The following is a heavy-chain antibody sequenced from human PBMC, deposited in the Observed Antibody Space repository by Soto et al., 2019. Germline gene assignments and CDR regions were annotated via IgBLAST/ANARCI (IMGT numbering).Heavy chain of an antibody. CDR1: RYTFTSYG. J-gene: IGHJ4*02. D-gene: IGHD1-1*01. V-gene: IGHV1-18*01. CDR2: ISAHNGNT. CDR3: ARGRYGDY. Sequence: QVHLVQSGAEAKKPGASVKVSCKASRYTFTSYGITWVRQAPGQGLEWQGWISAHNGNTDYAQKLQGRVIVTRNTSTTTAYMELRSLRSDDTAVYYCARGRYGDYWGQGALVTVSS.